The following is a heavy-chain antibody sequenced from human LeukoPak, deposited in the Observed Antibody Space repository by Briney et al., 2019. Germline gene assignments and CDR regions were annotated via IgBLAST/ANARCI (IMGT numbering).Heavy chain of an antibody. J-gene: IGHJ4*02. CDR2: ISSSRTTV. D-gene: IGHD5-18*01. Sequence: GGSLRLSCAASGFTFSSYSMNWVRQAPGKGLEWVSFISSSRTTVYYADSVKGRFTISRDNAENSVSLQMNSLRAEDTAVYYCARSDGYSYGQAFDYWGQGTLVTVSS. CDR3: ARSDGYSYGQAFDY. V-gene: IGHV3-48*04. CDR1: GFTFSSYS.